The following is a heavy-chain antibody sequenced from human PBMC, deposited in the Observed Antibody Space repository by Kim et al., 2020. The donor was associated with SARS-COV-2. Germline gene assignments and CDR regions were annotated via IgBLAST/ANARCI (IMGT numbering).Heavy chain of an antibody. CDR3: ARDLGMGSYFDY. V-gene: IGHV3-33*01. Sequence: KKYGASMEGRFTISGNNSKNTLSLQMSSLGVEDTAVYYCARDLGMGSYFDYWGQGALVIVSS. CDR2: K. J-gene: IGHJ4*02. D-gene: IGHD3-3*01.